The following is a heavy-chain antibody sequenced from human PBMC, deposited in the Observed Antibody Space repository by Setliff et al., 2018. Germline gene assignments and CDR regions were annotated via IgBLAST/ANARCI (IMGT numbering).Heavy chain of an antibody. D-gene: IGHD2-21*02. CDR3: ARRGWGSSSGDCYSSKGCYYYYMDV. CDR2: IDPADSDT. CDR1: GYSFTKYW. Sequence: PGESLKISCKAAGYSFTKYWIGWVRQMPGKGLEWMGIIDPADSDTTYSPSFQGQVTISADKSIGTAYLQWSSLKASDTAIYYCARRGWGSSSGDCYSSKGCYYYYMDVWGKGTTVTVSS. J-gene: IGHJ6*03. V-gene: IGHV5-51*01.